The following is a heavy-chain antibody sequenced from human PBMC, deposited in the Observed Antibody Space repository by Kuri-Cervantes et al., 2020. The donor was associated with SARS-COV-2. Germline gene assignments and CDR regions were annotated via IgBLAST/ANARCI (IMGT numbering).Heavy chain of an antibody. Sequence: GESLKISCEASGFPFSTYAMNWVRQAPGKGLEWVAGISSSGGSAFYADSVKGRFIISRDNSKNTLYLQMSSLRADDTAVYYCAKLPLIDYWGQGTLVTVSS. D-gene: IGHD1-14*01. CDR1: GFPFSTYA. V-gene: IGHV3-23*01. CDR3: AKLPLIDY. J-gene: IGHJ4*02. CDR2: ISSSGGSA.